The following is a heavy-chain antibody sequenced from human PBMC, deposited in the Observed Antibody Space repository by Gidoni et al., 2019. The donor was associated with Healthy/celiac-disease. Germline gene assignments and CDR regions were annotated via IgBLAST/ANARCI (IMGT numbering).Heavy chain of an antibody. J-gene: IGHJ4*02. CDR3: VKGGHYYDSSGYSDY. CDR2: ISSNGGNT. Sequence: EVQLVEYGGGLVQPGGSLRLSCSASGFTSRSYAMDWVRQAPGKGLELVSAISSNGGNTYDADSGKGRFTISRDNSKNALYLQMGSLRAEDTAVYYCVKGGHYYDSSGYSDYWGQGTLVTVSS. V-gene: IGHV3-64D*06. D-gene: IGHD3-22*01. CDR1: GFTSRSYA.